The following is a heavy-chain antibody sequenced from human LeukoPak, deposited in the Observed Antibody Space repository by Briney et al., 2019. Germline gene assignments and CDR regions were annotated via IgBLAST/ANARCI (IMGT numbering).Heavy chain of an antibody. Sequence: GGSLRLSCAASGFTFSSYSMNWVRQAPGKGLEWLSYISASGGTTYYADSVKGRFTISRDNAKNSLYLQMNSLRAEDTAMYYCARSDRGYSYGSFDYWGQGTLFTVSS. CDR1: GFTFSSYS. CDR3: ARSDRGYSYGSFDY. CDR2: ISASGGTT. J-gene: IGHJ4*02. V-gene: IGHV3-48*01. D-gene: IGHD5-18*01.